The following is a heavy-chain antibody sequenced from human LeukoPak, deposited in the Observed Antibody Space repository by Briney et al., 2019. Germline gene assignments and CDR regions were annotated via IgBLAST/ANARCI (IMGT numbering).Heavy chain of an antibody. CDR2: ISGSGGNT. J-gene: IGHJ4*02. Sequence: PGGSLRLSCAASGLTFSSYAMNWVRQAPGKGLEWVSAISGSGGNTYYADSVKGRFTISRDNSKNTLYLQMNSLRAADTAVYYCARELNWRYFDYWGQGTLVTVSS. CDR3: ARELNWRYFDY. D-gene: IGHD1-1*01. CDR1: GLTFSSYA. V-gene: IGHV3-23*01.